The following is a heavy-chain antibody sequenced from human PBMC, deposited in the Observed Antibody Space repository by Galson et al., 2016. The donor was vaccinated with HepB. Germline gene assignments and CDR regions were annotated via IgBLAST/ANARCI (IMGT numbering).Heavy chain of an antibody. J-gene: IGHJ4*02. CDR1: GFTFSSYW. Sequence: SLRLSCEVSGFTFSSYWMSWVRQAPGKGLEWVAADSMDGRRKFYSDSVKGRFTISRDNSNNMLFLQMDSLRPDDTAVYYCAKRHEYCPPVGCSVDYWGQGTLVSVSS. D-gene: IGHD2/OR15-2a*01. V-gene: IGHV3-30*18. CDR2: DSMDGRRK. CDR3: AKRHEYCPPVGCSVDY.